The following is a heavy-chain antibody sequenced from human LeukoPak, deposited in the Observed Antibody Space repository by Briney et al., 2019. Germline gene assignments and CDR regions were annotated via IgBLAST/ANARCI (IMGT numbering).Heavy chain of an antibody. J-gene: IGHJ4*02. Sequence: SETLSLTCAVSGGSISSSNYYWGWIRQPPGKGLEWIGNIYYTGSTYYNPSLTSRVTISVDSSKNHFSLKLTSVTAADTAVYYCASILNPNYFDTSGYYDYWGQGTLVTVSS. D-gene: IGHD3-22*01. CDR1: GGSISSSNYY. CDR3: ASILNPNYFDTSGYYDY. CDR2: IYYTGST. V-gene: IGHV4-39*07.